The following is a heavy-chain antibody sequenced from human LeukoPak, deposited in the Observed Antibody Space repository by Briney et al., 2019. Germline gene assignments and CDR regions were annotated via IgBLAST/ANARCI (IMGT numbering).Heavy chain of an antibody. CDR2: ISAYNGNT. CDR1: GYTFTSYG. Sequence: ASVKVSCKASGYTFTSYGISWVRQAPGQGLEWMGWISAYNGNTNYAQKLQGRVTMTTDTSTSTAYMELSSLRSEDTAVYYCARVTARITLDYWGQGTLVTVSS. V-gene: IGHV1-18*01. D-gene: IGHD6-6*01. CDR3: ARVTARITLDY. J-gene: IGHJ4*02.